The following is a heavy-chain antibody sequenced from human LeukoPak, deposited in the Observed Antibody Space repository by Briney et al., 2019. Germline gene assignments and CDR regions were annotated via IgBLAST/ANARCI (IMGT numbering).Heavy chain of an antibody. CDR3: ARRVAAAGFRFDP. Sequence: PSETLSLTCTVSGGCISSYYWSWIRQPPGKGLEWIGYIYTSGSTNYNPSLKSRVTISVDTPKNQFSLKLSSVTAADTAVYYCARRVAAAGFRFDPWGQGTLVTVSS. V-gene: IGHV4-4*09. CDR1: GGCISSYY. D-gene: IGHD6-13*01. J-gene: IGHJ5*02. CDR2: IYTSGST.